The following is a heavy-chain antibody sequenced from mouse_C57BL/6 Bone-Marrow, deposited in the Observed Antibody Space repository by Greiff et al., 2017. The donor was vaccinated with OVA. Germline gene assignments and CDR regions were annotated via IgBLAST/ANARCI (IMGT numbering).Heavy chain of an antibody. D-gene: IGHD1-1*01. CDR3: ARDRYYGSSYWYYFDY. V-gene: IGHV5-4*01. J-gene: IGHJ2*01. Sequence: EVKVVESGGGLVKPGGSLKLSCAASGFTFSSYAMSWVRQTPEKRLEWVATISDGGSYTYYPDNVKGRFTISRDNAKNNLYLQMSHLKSEDTAMYYCARDRYYGSSYWYYFDYWGQGTTLTVSS. CDR2: ISDGGSYT. CDR1: GFTFSSYA.